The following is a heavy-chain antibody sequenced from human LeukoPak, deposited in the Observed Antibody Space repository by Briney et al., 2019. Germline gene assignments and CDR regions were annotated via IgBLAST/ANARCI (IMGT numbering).Heavy chain of an antibody. CDR2: INHSGST. J-gene: IGHJ4*02. D-gene: IGHD6-6*01. CDR3: ARGTPPIAARHTYFDY. Sequence: PSETLSLTCAVYGGSFSGYYWSWIRQPPGKGLEWIGEINHSGSTNYNPSLKSRVTISVDTSKNQFSLKLSSVTAADTAVYYCARGTPPIAARHTYFDYWGQGTLVTVSS. V-gene: IGHV4-34*01. CDR1: GGSFSGYY.